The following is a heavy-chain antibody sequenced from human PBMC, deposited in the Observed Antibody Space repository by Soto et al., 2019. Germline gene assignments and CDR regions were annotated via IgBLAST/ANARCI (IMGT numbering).Heavy chain of an antibody. CDR3: AHSSIFGVVIHPFDY. D-gene: IGHD3-3*01. CDR1: GGSFSCYY. CDR2: INHSGST. Sequence: SETRSLTGAVYGGSFSCYYWSWIRRPPGKGLEWIGEINHSGSTNYNPSLKSRFTISVDTSKNHFSLKLSSVTAAATAVYYCAHSSIFGVVIHPFDYWGQGNLVTVS. V-gene: IGHV4-34*01. J-gene: IGHJ4*02.